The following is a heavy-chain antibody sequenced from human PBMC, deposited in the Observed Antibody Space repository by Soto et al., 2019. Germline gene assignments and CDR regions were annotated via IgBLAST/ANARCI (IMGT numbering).Heavy chain of an antibody. Sequence: QVQLQQWGAGLLKPSETLSLTCAVYGGSFSGYYWTWIRQPPGTGLEWIGEINHSGSTNYNPSLKSRVTISVDTSKTQFSLKLTSVPAADTAVSYCARDKITGLFDYWGQGTLVTVSS. D-gene: IGHD2-8*02. V-gene: IGHV4-34*01. CDR1: GGSFSGYY. CDR2: INHSGST. CDR3: ARDKITGLFDY. J-gene: IGHJ4*02.